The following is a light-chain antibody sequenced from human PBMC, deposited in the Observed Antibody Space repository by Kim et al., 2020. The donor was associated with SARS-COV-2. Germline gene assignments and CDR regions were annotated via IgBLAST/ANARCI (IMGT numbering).Light chain of an antibody. Sequence: SITLSCTGTSSDVGGYNYVSWYQQYPGKAPKVIIYDVSNRPLGVSNRFSGSKSGNTASLTISGLQAEDEADYYCSSYTISSTLRYVFGTGTKVTVL. CDR2: DVS. CDR1: SSDVGGYNY. J-gene: IGLJ1*01. V-gene: IGLV2-14*03. CDR3: SSYTISSTLRYV.